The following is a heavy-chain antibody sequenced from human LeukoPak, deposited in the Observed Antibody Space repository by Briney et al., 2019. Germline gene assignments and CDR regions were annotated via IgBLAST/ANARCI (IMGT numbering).Heavy chain of an antibody. CDR1: GGTFSSYA. V-gene: IGHV1-69*05. CDR2: IIPIFGTA. J-gene: IGHJ6*03. D-gene: IGHD6-6*01. CDR3: TRVGEAARPRYYYYMDV. Sequence: SVKVSCKASGGTFSSYAISWVRQAPGQGLEWMGGIIPIFGTANYAQKFQGRVTITTDESTSTAYMELSSLRSEDTAVYYCTRVGEAARPRYYYYMDVWSKGTTVTVSS.